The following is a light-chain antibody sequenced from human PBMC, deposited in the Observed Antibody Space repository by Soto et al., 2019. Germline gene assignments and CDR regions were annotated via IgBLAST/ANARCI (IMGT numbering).Light chain of an antibody. CDR1: SSDVGGYNF. Sequence: QSALTQPRSVSGSPGQSGTISCTGTSSDVGGYNFVSWYQQHPGKAPKLMIYDVSKRPSGVPDRFSGSKSGNTASLTISGLQAEDEADYYCCSYAGSYTHVFGTGTKLTVL. V-gene: IGLV2-11*01. J-gene: IGLJ1*01. CDR3: CSYAGSYTHV. CDR2: DVS.